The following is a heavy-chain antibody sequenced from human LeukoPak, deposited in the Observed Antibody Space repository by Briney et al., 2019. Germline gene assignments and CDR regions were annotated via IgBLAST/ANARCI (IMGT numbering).Heavy chain of an antibody. D-gene: IGHD2-15*01. CDR1: GYTFTSYG. CDR2: ISAYNGNT. Sequence: ASVKVSCKASGYTFTSYGISWVRQAPGQGLEWMGWISAYNGNTNYAQKLQGRVTMTTDTSTSTAYMELRSLRSDDTAVYYCARNSAVVVVAATEPPDYWGQGTLVTASS. V-gene: IGHV1-18*01. CDR3: ARNSAVVVVAATEPPDY. J-gene: IGHJ4*02.